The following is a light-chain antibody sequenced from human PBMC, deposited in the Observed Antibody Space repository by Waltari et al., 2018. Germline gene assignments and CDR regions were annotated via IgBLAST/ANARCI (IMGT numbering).Light chain of an antibody. CDR3: SSFTTSSTLL. V-gene: IGLV2-14*03. J-gene: IGLJ2*01. CDR1: RSDVGAFNS. Sequence: QSALTQPASVSASPGESIPISCTATRSDVGAFNSVSWYQQHPGKAPKFMIYDVSNRPSGVSHRFSGSKSGNTASLTISGLQAEDEAVYYCSSFTTSSTLLFGGGTKLTVL. CDR2: DVS.